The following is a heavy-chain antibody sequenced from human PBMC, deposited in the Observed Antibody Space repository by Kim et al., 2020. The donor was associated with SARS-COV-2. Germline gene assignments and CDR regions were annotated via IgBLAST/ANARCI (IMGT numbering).Heavy chain of an antibody. J-gene: IGHJ6*02. CDR1: GFTFSSYS. D-gene: IGHD6-19*01. Sequence: GGSLRLSCAASGFTFSSYSMNWVRQAPGKGLEWVSSISSSSSYIYYADSVKGRFTISRDNAKNSLYLQMNSLRAEDTAVYYCARELYSSGWYEGYGMDVWGQGTTVTVSS. V-gene: IGHV3-21*01. CDR2: ISSSSSYI. CDR3: ARELYSSGWYEGYGMDV.